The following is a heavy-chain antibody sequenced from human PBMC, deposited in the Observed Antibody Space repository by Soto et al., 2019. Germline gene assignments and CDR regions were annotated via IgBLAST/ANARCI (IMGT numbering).Heavy chain of an antibody. CDR1: GGTFSSYA. Sequence: QVQMVQSGGEVKKPGSSVRVSCKASGGTFSSYAISWVRQAPGQGLEWMGGIIPTFGTAKYAQKFQGRVTLTADESTSTAYMELSSLRSEDTAVYYCAKWRDTAMVMSIDDFYYYGMDVWGQGTTVTVSS. CDR3: AKWRDTAMVMSIDDFYYYGMDV. J-gene: IGHJ6*02. V-gene: IGHV1-69*01. D-gene: IGHD5-18*01. CDR2: IIPTFGTA.